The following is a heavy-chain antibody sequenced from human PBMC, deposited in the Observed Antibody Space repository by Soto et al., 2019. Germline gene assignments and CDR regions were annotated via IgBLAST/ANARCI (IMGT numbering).Heavy chain of an antibody. CDR1: GGSISSSSYY. D-gene: IGHD3-3*01. CDR3: ARHGDGDLSPFDY. V-gene: IGHV4-39*01. CDR2: IYYSGST. Sequence: QLQLQESGPGLVKPSETLSLTCTVSGGSISSSSYYWGWIRQPPGKGLEWIGSIYYSGSTYYNPSLKSRVTISVDTSKNQFSLKLSSVTAADTAVYYCARHGDGDLSPFDYWGQGTLVTVSS. J-gene: IGHJ4*02.